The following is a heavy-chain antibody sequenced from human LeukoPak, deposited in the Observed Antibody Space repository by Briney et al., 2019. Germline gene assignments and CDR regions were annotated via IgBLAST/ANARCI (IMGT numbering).Heavy chain of an antibody. CDR3: ARDNILTGYSLYYFDY. D-gene: IGHD3-9*01. Sequence: SVKVSCKASGYTFTSYAISWVRQAPGQGLEWMGRIIPILGIANYAQKFQGRVTITADKSTSTAYMELSSLRSEDTAVYYCARDNILTGYSLYYFDYWGQGTLVTVSS. J-gene: IGHJ4*02. CDR2: IIPILGIA. CDR1: GYTFTSYA. V-gene: IGHV1-69*04.